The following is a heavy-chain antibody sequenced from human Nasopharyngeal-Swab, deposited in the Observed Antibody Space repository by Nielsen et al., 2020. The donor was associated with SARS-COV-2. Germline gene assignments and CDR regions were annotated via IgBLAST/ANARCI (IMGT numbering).Heavy chain of an antibody. J-gene: IGHJ1*01. D-gene: IGHD2-8*01. CDR1: GFIVSSTY. Sequence: GESLKISCAVSGFIVSSTYMSWVRQAPGKGLEWVSVTEIGGITHYADSVKGRFTISRDSSTNTLYLQMNSLRVEDTAVYYCARDLGGGYCTTINCLGSWGRGTLVTVSS. CDR3: ARDLGGGYCTTINCLGS. CDR2: TEIGGIT. V-gene: IGHV3-53*01.